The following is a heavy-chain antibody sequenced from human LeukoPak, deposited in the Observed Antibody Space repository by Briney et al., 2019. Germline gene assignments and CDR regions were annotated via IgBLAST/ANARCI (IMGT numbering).Heavy chain of an antibody. V-gene: IGHV4-59*01. CDR1: GGSISSYY. D-gene: IGHD4-11*01. Sequence: PSETLSLICTVSGGSISSYYWSWIRQPPGKGLEWIGYIYYSGSTNYNPSLKSRVTISVDTSKNQFSLRLSSVTAADTAVYYCARNDYSKAHDYWGEGSLVTVSS. CDR3: ARNDYSKAHDY. J-gene: IGHJ4*02. CDR2: IYYSGST.